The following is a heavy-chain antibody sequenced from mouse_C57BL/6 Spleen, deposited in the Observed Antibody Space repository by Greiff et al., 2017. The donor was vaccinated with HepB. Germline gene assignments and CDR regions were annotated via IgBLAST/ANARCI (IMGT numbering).Heavy chain of an antibody. J-gene: IGHJ4*01. CDR2: IWSGGST. V-gene: IGHV2-2*01. CDR3: ARPNDYPYAMDY. Sequence: VKRRESGPGIAQSSQSLSSRGTVPGYSLNREGGEGVRQSPGKGLEWLGVIWSGGSTDYNAAFISRLSISKDNSKSQVFFKMNSLQADDTAIYYCARPNDYPYAMDYWGQGTSVTVSS. D-gene: IGHD2-4*01. CDR1: GYSLNREG.